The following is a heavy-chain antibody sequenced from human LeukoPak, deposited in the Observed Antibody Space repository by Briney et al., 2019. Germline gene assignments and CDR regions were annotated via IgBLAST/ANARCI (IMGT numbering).Heavy chain of an antibody. D-gene: IGHD2-2*01. Sequence: GGSLRLSCAASGFTFSSYWMSWVRQAPGKGLEWVANIKQDGSEKYYVDSVKGRFTISRDNAKNSLYLQMNSLRAEDTAVYYCARDIGYCSSTSCYYYYYYGMDVWGQGTTVTVSS. V-gene: IGHV3-7*04. CDR2: IKQDGSEK. CDR3: ARDIGYCSSTSCYYYYYYGMDV. J-gene: IGHJ6*02. CDR1: GFTFSSYW.